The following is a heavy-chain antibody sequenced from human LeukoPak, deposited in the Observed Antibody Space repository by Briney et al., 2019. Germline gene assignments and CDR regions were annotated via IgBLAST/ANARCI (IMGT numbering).Heavy chain of an antibody. CDR1: GGSISNYY. D-gene: IGHD6-6*01. CDR3: ARDWGVSARPGYMDV. J-gene: IGHJ6*03. CDR2: IYYSGST. V-gene: IGHV4-59*01. Sequence: PSETLSLTCTVSGGSISNYYWSWIRQPPGKGLEWIGYIYYSGSTKYNPSLKSRVTISVDTSKNQFSLRLSSVTAVDTAVYYCARDWGVSARPGYMDVWGKGTTVTVSS.